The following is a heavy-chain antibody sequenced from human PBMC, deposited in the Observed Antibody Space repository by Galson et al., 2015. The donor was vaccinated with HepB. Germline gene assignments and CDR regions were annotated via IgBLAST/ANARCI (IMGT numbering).Heavy chain of an antibody. CDR1: GFTFSNYA. CDR2: ISYDGSNE. Sequence: SLRLSCAASGFTFSNYAIHWVRQAPGKGLEWVAVISYDGSNEYYADSVKGRFTFSRDNAKNTLYLQMNSLRAEDTAVYYCARDSIAAAINYYYYMDVWG. J-gene: IGHJ6*03. V-gene: IGHV3-30*03. D-gene: IGHD6-13*01. CDR3: ARDSIAAAINYYYYMDV.